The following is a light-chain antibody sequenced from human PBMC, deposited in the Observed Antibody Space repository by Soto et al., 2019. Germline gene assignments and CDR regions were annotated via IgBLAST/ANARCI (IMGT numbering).Light chain of an antibody. J-gene: IGKJ3*01. CDR3: LQDYNLPLT. CDR1: QGIRND. Sequence: AIQMTQSPSSLSASVGDRVTITCRASQGIRNDLGWYQQKPGKAPELLIYAASNLQSGVPSRFSGSGSGTDFTITISSLQPEDIPTYYCLQDYNLPLTFGPGTKVDIK. CDR2: AAS. V-gene: IGKV1-6*01.